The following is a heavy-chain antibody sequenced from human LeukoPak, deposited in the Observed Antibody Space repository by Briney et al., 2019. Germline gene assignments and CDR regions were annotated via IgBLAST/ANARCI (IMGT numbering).Heavy chain of an antibody. CDR3: ARLPGGDSSSVVAFDI. V-gene: IGHV4-4*07. CDR2: IYASGST. CDR1: GGSISSSY. J-gene: IGHJ3*02. D-gene: IGHD2-21*02. Sequence: SETLSPTCAVSGGSISSSYWNWIRQPAGKGLEWIGRIYASGSTNYNPSLKSRVTMSVDTSKNQFSLRLNSVTAADTAVYYCARLPGGDSSSVVAFDIWGQGTEVTVSS.